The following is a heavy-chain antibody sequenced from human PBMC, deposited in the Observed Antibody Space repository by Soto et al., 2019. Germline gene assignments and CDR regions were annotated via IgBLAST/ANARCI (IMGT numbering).Heavy chain of an antibody. D-gene: IGHD3-9*01. CDR2: IRSKAYGGTT. V-gene: IGHV3-49*03. CDR1: GFTFGDYA. J-gene: IGHJ6*02. Sequence: GGSLRLSCTASGFTFGDYAMSWFRQAPGKGLEWVGFIRSKAYGGTTEYAASVKGRFTISRDDSKSIANLQMNSLKTEDTAVYFCTRAGEYYDILTGYRYYGMDVWGQGTTVTVSS. CDR3: TRAGEYYDILTGYRYYGMDV.